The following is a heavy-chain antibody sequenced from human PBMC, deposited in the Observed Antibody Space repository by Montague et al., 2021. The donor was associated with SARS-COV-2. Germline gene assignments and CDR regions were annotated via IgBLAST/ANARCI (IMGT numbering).Heavy chain of an antibody. CDR2: IYYSGGI. CDR1: GGSMSDHY. Sequence: SETLSLTCTVSGGSMSDHYWAWIRQPPGKGLEWLAYIYYSGGINSNASLKSRVTMSVDTSKNQFSLKLTSVTAADTVVYYCARAVSVRRAVNWFDPGGQGTLGTVSS. J-gene: IGHJ5*02. V-gene: IGHV4-59*11. D-gene: IGHD3-10*01. CDR3: ARAVSVRRAVNWFDP.